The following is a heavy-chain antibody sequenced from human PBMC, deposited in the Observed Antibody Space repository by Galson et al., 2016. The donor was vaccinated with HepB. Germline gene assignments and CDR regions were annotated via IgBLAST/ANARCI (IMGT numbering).Heavy chain of an antibody. CDR1: GFLFSDYG. CDR2: VFYDDSRK. V-gene: IGHV3-33*01. CDR3: VRDISSSHFDL. Sequence: SLRLSCAASGFLFSDYGMHWVRQAPGKGLEWVAVVFYDDSRKYYADFVKGRFSISRDNSKSSLYLDMSSLRAEDTAVHYCVRDISSSHFDLWGRGTLVTVTS. D-gene: IGHD2-2*01. J-gene: IGHJ2*01.